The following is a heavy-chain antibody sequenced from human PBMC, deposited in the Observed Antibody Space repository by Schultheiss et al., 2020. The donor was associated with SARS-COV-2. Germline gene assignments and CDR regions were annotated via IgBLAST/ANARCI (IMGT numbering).Heavy chain of an antibody. CDR3: ARAASEDSSGYFDY. J-gene: IGHJ4*03. CDR1: GASISGDY. CDR2: VFYSTST. V-gene: IGHV4-59*01. D-gene: IGHD3-22*01. Sequence: SETLSLTCTVSGASISGDYWTWIRQPPGKRLEWIGYVFYSTSTNYNPSLKSRVTMSLDRSKSHFSLKLSSVTAADTAVYYCARAASEDSSGYFDYWGQGTTVTVAS.